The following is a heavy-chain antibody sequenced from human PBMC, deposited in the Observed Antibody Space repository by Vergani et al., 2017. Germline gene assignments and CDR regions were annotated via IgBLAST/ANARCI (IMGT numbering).Heavy chain of an antibody. J-gene: IGHJ4*02. CDR3: ARDFDLYCSSPSCHIPLDY. D-gene: IGHD2-2*02. CDR2: IWYDGSNK. CDR1: GFTFSSYG. Sequence: QVQLVESGGGVVQPGRSLRLSCAASGFTFSSYGIHWVRQAPGKGLEWVAVIWYDGSNKYYADSVKGRFTISRDNSKNTLYLQMNSLRAEDTAVYYCARDFDLYCSSPSCHIPLDYWGQGTLVTGSS. V-gene: IGHV3-33*01.